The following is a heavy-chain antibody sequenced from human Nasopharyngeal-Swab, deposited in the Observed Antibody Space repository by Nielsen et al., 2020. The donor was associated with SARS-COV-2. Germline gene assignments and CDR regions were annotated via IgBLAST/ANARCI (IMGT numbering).Heavy chain of an antibody. V-gene: IGHV1-18*01. D-gene: IGHD6-13*01. CDR1: GYTFTSYG. CDR2: ISAYNGNT. J-gene: IGHJ5*02. CDR3: ARVTFHKIAAAGRGWFDP. Sequence: ASVKVSCKASGYTFTSYGISWVRQAPGQGLEWMGWISAYNGNTNYAQKLQGRVTMTTDTSTSTAYMDLRSLRSDDTAVYYCARVTFHKIAAAGRGWFDPWGQGTLVTVSS.